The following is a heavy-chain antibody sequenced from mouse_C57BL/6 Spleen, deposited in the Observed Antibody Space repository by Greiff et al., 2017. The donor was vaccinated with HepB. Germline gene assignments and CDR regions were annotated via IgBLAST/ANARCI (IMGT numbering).Heavy chain of an antibody. CDR3: AREGDYYGNYFDY. Sequence: QVQLQQSGAELVKPGASVKLSCKASGYTFTSYWMQWVKQRPGQGLEWIGEIDPSDSYTNYNQKFKGKATLTVDTSSSTAYMQLSSLTSEDSAVYYCAREGDYYGNYFDYWGQGTTLTVSS. V-gene: IGHV1-50*01. CDR2: IDPSDSYT. CDR1: GYTFTSYW. D-gene: IGHD2-1*01. J-gene: IGHJ2*01.